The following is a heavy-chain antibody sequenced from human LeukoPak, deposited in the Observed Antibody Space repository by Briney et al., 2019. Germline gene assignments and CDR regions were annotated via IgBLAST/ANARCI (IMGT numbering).Heavy chain of an antibody. CDR1: GYTFTNYG. V-gene: IGHV1-69*04. CDR3: ARETVGGFPFDY. CDR2: IIPILGIA. J-gene: IGHJ4*02. Sequence: GASVKVSCKASGYTFTNYGFSWVRQAPGQGLEWMGRIIPILGIANYAQKFQGRVTITADKSTSTAYMELSSLRSEDTAVYYCARETVGGFPFDYWGQGTLVTVSS. D-gene: IGHD3-16*01.